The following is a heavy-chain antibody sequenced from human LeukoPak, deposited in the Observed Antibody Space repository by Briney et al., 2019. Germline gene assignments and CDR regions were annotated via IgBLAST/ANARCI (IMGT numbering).Heavy chain of an antibody. J-gene: IGHJ6*02. CDR1: GFAFSSYS. V-gene: IGHV3-21*01. D-gene: IGHD6-13*01. CDR2: ISSSSSYI. CDR3: AREEGYSLYYYYYGMDV. Sequence: GGSLRLSCAASGFAFSSYSMNWVRQAPGKGLEWVSSISSSSSYIYYADSVKGRFTISRDNAKNSLYLQMNSLRAEDTAVYYCAREEGYSLYYYYYGMDVWGQGTTVTVSS.